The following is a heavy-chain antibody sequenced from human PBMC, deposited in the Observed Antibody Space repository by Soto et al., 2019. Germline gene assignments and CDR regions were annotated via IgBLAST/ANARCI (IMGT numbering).Heavy chain of an antibody. Sequence: QLQLQESGPGLVKPSETLSLTCTVSGGSISSYYWSWIRQPPGKGLEWIGYIYYSGSTNYNPSLKSRVTISVDTSKNQFSLKLSSVTAAATAVYYCARQYNWNYVDWFDPWGQGTLVTVSS. CDR1: GGSISSYY. J-gene: IGHJ5*02. D-gene: IGHD1-7*01. CDR2: IYYSGST. V-gene: IGHV4-59*08. CDR3: ARQYNWNYVDWFDP.